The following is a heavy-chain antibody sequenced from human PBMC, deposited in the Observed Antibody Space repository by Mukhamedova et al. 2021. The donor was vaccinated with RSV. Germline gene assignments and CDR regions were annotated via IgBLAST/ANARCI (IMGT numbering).Heavy chain of an antibody. J-gene: IGHJ3*02. CDR2: INHSGST. V-gene: IGHV4-34*01. Sequence: GLEWIGEINHSGSTNYNPSLKSRVTISVDTSKNQFSLKLSSVTAADMAVYYCARDVQYAFDIWGQGTMVTVSS. D-gene: IGHD6-6*01. CDR3: ARDVQYAFDI.